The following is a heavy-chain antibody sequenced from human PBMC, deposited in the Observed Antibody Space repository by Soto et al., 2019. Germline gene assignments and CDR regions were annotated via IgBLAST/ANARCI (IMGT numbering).Heavy chain of an antibody. D-gene: IGHD1-26*01. CDR1: GGSISSYY. V-gene: IGHV4-59*01. CDR2: IYYSGST. CDR3: ARVGYSREIDY. Sequence: QVQLQESGPGLVKPSETLSLTCTVSGGSISSYYWSWIRQPPGKGLEWIGYIYYSGSTNYNPSLKSXXTXSXXTSKNQFALKLSSVTAADTAVYYCARVGYSREIDYWGQGTLVTVSS. J-gene: IGHJ4*02.